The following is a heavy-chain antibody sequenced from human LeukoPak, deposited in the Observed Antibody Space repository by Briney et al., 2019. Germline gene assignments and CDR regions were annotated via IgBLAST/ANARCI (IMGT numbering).Heavy chain of an antibody. D-gene: IGHD3-22*01. V-gene: IGHV5-51*07. CDR2: IYPNNSDS. J-gene: IGHJ4*02. CDR1: GYTFTNYW. Sequence: GESLKISCKGSGYTFTNYWVGWVHQMPGKGLEWMGTIYPNNSDSRYNPSFRGQVTISVDRSITTAYLLWKSLKASDTAIYYCALSNEAFDSAGYFDYWGQGPLVTVSS. CDR3: ALSNEAFDSAGYFDY.